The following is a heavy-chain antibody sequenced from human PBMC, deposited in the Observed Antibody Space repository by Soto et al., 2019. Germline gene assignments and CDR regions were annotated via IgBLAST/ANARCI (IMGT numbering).Heavy chain of an antibody. D-gene: IGHD2-2*01. V-gene: IGHV4-34*01. Sequence: SETLSLTCTVYDGSSSGYYLSWVRQPPGKGLEWIGYMYHSGSTYYNPSLKSRVTISIDRSKNQFSLKLSSVTAADTAVYYCARVPDYWGQGILVTVSS. CDR1: DGSSSGYY. CDR2: MYHSGST. CDR3: ARVPDY. J-gene: IGHJ4*02.